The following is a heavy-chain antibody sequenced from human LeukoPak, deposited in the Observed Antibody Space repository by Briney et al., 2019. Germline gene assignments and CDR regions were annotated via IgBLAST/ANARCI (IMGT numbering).Heavy chain of an antibody. CDR1: GYIFTSYA. V-gene: IGHV7-4-1*02. CDR2: INTNTGNP. D-gene: IGHD3-10*01. J-gene: IGHJ5*02. CDR3: ARGISGSGSSNWFDP. Sequence: ASVKVSCKASGYIFTSYAMNWVRQAPGQGLEWMGWINTNTGNPTYAQGFTGRFVFSLDTSVSTAYLQISSLKAEDTAVYYCARGISGSGSSNWFDPWGQGTLVTVSS.